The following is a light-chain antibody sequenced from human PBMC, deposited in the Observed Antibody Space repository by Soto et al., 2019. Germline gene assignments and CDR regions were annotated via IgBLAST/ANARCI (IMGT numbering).Light chain of an antibody. CDR2: EVS. V-gene: IGLV2-8*01. Sequence: QSALTQPPSASGSPGPSVTISCTGTSSDVGGYNFVSWYQQHPGKAPKLMIYEVSERPSGVPDRFSGSKSGNTASLTVSGLQAEDEADYYCSSYAGSNLVVFGGGTKLAVL. CDR1: SSDVGGYNF. CDR3: SSYAGSNLVV. J-gene: IGLJ2*01.